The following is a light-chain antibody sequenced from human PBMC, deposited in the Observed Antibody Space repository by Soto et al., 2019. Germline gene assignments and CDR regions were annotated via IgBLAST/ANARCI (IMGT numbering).Light chain of an antibody. J-gene: IGLJ2*01. CDR2: EVY. CDR3: NSYRNTDTVV. CDR1: SNDVGGYNH. V-gene: IGLV2-14*01. Sequence: QSALTQPASVSGSPGQSITISCTGTSNDVGGYNHVSWYQQLPGKAPKLIIYEVYYRPSGVSNRFSGSKSGNTASLTISGLQAEDEADYYGNSYRNTDTVVFGGGTKVTVL.